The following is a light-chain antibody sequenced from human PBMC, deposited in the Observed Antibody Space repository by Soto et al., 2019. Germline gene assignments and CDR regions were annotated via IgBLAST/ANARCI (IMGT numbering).Light chain of an antibody. V-gene: IGLV6-57*03. CDR1: SGSIASNY. J-gene: IGLJ2*01. CDR3: QSYDSSNPRV. Sequence: NFMLTQPHSVSESPGKTVTISCTRSSGSIASNYVQWYQQRPGSAPTTVIYEDNQRPSGVPDRFSGSIDSSSNSDSLTISGLKTEDEADDYCQSYDSSNPRVFGGGTKLTVL. CDR2: EDN.